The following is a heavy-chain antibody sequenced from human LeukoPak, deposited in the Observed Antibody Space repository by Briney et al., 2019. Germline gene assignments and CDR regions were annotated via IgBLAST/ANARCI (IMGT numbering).Heavy chain of an antibody. D-gene: IGHD2-15*01. CDR3: ARDRVVVAAQGLDY. Sequence: GGSLRLSCAASGFTFSSYAMHWVRQAPGRGLGWVAVISYDGSNKYYADSVKGRFPISRDDSKNTMYLQMNSLRAEDTAVYYCARDRVVVAAQGLDYWGQGTLVTVSS. J-gene: IGHJ4*02. CDR2: ISYDGSNK. CDR1: GFTFSSYA. V-gene: IGHV3-30*04.